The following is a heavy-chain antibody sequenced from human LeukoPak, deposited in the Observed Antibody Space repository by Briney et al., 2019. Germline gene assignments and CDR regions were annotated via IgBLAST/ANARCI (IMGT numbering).Heavy chain of an antibody. CDR3: ARAGYSSSPYFDY. V-gene: IGHV4-59*01. CDR2: IYYSGST. D-gene: IGHD6-6*01. CDR1: GGSISSYY. J-gene: IGHJ4*02. Sequence: SETLSLTCTVSGGSISSYYWSWIRQPPGKGLEWIGYIYYSGSTNYNPSLKGRVTISVDTSKNQFSLKLSSVTAADTAVYYCARAGYSSSPYFDYWGQGTLVTVSS.